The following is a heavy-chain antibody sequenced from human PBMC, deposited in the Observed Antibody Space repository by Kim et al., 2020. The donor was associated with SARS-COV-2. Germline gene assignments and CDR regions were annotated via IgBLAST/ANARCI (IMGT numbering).Heavy chain of an antibody. CDR2: SNK. V-gene: IGHV3-33*01. Sequence: SNKYYADSVKGRFTISRDNSKNTLYLQMNSLRAEDTAVYYCARAMEWELLNWGQGTLVTVSS. CDR3: ARAMEWELLN. J-gene: IGHJ4*02. D-gene: IGHD1-26*01.